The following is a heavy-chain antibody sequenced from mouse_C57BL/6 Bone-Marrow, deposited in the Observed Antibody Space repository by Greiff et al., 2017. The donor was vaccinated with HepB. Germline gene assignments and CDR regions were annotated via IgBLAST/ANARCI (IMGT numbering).Heavy chain of an antibody. Sequence: VQLKESGAELVRPGASVKLSCTASGFNIKDDYMHWVKQRPEQGLEWIGWIDPENGDTEYASKFQGKATITADTSSNTAYLQLSSLTSEDTAVYYCTTGLRYHNWYFDVWGTGTTVTVSS. D-gene: IGHD1-1*01. CDR1: GFNIKDDY. CDR3: TTGLRYHNWYFDV. J-gene: IGHJ1*03. CDR2: IDPENGDT. V-gene: IGHV14-4*01.